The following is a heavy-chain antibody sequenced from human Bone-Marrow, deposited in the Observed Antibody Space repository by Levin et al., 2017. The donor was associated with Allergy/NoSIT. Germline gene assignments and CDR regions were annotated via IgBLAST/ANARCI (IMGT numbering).Heavy chain of an antibody. D-gene: IGHD6-19*01. J-gene: IGHJ4*02. CDR3: ARLYRGFSSGNF. CDR2: INPSGGST. CDR1: GYIFTNYY. V-gene: IGHV1-46*01. Sequence: ASVKVSCKASGYIFTNYYLHWVRQAPGQGLEWMGTINPSGGSTSYAQKFQGRVTMTRDTSTSTVYMELSSLTSEDTAVYYCARLYRGFSSGNFWGQGTLVTVSS.